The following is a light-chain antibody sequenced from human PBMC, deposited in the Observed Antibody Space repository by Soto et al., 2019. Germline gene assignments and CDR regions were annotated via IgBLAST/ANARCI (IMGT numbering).Light chain of an antibody. V-gene: IGKV1-9*01. J-gene: IGKJ4*01. Sequence: IQLTQSPYSPSGSVQKSVRITCRGSQGISNYLGWYQQKPGKAPKLLIYAASTLQTGVPSRFSGGGSGTDFTLAIASLQPEDFATYYCQQVNVYPSTFGGGTKVDI. CDR3: QQVNVYPST. CDR1: QGISNY. CDR2: AAS.